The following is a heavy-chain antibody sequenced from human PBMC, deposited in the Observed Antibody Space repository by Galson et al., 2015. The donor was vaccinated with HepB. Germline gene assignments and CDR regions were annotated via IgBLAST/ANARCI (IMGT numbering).Heavy chain of an antibody. CDR1: GYSFTSNW. D-gene: IGHD3-10*01. V-gene: IGHV5-10-1*01. CDR2: IDPTDSYT. CDR3: ATQGDSLLSDFDY. Sequence: QSGAEVKKPGESLRISCKASGYSFTSNWITWVRQMPGKGLEWMGRIDPTDSYTNYSPSFQGHVTISADKSVSTAYLQWNSLKASDTAMYYCATQGDSLLSDFDYWGKGTLVTVSS. J-gene: IGHJ4*02.